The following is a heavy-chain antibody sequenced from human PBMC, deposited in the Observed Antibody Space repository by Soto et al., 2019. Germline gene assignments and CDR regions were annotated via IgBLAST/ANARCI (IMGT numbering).Heavy chain of an antibody. CDR3: ARGYGGPYYYDSSGYQYFQH. CDR1: GGTFSSYA. CDR2: IIPIFGTA. V-gene: IGHV1-69*13. J-gene: IGHJ1*01. D-gene: IGHD3-22*01. Sequence: SVKVSCKASGGTFSSYAISWVRQAPGQGLEWMGGIIPIFGTANYAQKFQGRVTIIADESTSTAYMELSSLRSEDTAVYYCARGYGGPYYYDSSGYQYFQHWGQGTLVTVSS.